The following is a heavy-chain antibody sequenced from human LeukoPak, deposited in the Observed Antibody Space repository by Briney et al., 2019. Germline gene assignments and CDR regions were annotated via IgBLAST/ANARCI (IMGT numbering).Heavy chain of an antibody. CDR2: ISGSGGGT. CDR1: GFTFSSYA. Sequence: PGGSLRLSCAASGFTFSSYAITWVRQAPGMGLEWVSAISGSGGGTYYADSVKGRFTISRDNSKNTLFLQMSSLRAEDTAVYYCARESGTTETSCFDYWGQGTLVTVPS. CDR3: ARESGTTETSCFDY. J-gene: IGHJ4*02. D-gene: IGHD1-1*01. V-gene: IGHV3-23*01.